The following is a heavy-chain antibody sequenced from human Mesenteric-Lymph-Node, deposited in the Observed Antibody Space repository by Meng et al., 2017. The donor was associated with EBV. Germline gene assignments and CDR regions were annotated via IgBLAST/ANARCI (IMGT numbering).Heavy chain of an antibody. CDR3: AREGKDAWYFDV. J-gene: IGHJ2*01. V-gene: IGHV3-74*01. Sequence: VQGVWAGGGGVQPGRSRRLSCAASGFKFSSHAMHWVRQAPGKGLEWVSRISTDGSGTYYADSVEGRFTISRDSAKNTLYLQMNSLRAEDTAVYYCAREGKDAWYFDVWGRGTLVTVSS. CDR1: GFKFSSHA. CDR2: ISTDGSGT.